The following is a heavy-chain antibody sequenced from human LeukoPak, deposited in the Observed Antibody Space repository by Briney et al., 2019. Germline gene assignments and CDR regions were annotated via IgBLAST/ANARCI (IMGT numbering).Heavy chain of an antibody. CDR2: INPRGGSI. V-gene: IGHV1-46*01. Sequence: ASVKVSCKASGYPFTSYYMHWVRQAPGQGLEWMGIINPRGGSISYAQKFQGRVTTTRDTSTSTVYMKLSSLRSEDTAVYYCARVGVTIVGATYEFDYWGQGTMVTVSS. J-gene: IGHJ3*01. CDR1: GYPFTSYY. D-gene: IGHD1-26*01. CDR3: ARVGVTIVGATYEFDY.